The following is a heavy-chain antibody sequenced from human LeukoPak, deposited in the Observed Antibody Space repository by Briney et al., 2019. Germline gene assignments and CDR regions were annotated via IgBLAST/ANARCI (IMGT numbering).Heavy chain of an antibody. V-gene: IGHV3-21*04. CDR2: ISTSSSYI. CDR1: GFTFSRYS. D-gene: IGHD3-22*01. Sequence: GGSLRLSCAASGFTFSRYSMNWVRLAPGKGLEWVSSISTSSSYIYYADSVKGRFTISRDNSKNMLYLQMNSLRAEDTALYYCAKDADISVELVVITSFDSWGQGTLVTVSS. CDR3: AKDADISVELVVITSFDS. J-gene: IGHJ4*02.